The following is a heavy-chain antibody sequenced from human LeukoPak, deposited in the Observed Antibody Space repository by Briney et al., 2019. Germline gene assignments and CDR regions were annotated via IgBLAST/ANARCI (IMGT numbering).Heavy chain of an antibody. J-gene: IGHJ5*02. CDR3: AKSPRGYYYGSGNTNWFDP. V-gene: IGHV3-30*02. CDR2: IRYDGSNK. Sequence: GGSLRLSCAASGFTFSSYGMHWVRQAPGKGLEWVAFIRYDGSNKYYADSVKGRFTISRDNSKNTLYLQMNSLRAEDTAVYYCAKSPRGYYYGSGNTNWFDPWGQGTLVTVSS. CDR1: GFTFSSYG. D-gene: IGHD3-10*01.